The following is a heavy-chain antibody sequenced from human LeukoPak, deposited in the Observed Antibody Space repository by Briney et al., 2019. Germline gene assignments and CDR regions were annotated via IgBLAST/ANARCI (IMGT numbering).Heavy chain of an antibody. D-gene: IGHD3-9*01. V-gene: IGHV4-59*12. CDR3: ASGPLNFDWLSH. Sequence: GSLRLSCAASGFTFSTYSMNWVRQAPGKGLEWIGYIDDSGNTNYNPSLKSRVTISVDKSKNQFSLKLSSVTAADTAVYYCASGPLNFDWLSHWGQGTLVTVSS. CDR1: GFTFSTYS. CDR2: IDDSGNT. J-gene: IGHJ5*02.